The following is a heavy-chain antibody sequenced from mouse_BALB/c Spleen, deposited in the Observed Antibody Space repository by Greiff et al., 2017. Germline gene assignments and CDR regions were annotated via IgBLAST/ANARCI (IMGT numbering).Heavy chain of an antibody. Sequence: EVKLVESGGGLVKPGGSLKLSFAASGFTFSSYTMSWVRQTPEKRLEWVATISSGGSYTYYPDSVKGRFTISRDNAKNTLYLQMSSLKSEDTAMYYCTRGGYDGYAMDYWGQGTSVTVSS. CDR2: ISSGGSYT. D-gene: IGHD2-2*01. J-gene: IGHJ4*01. V-gene: IGHV5-6-4*01. CDR1: GFTFSSYT. CDR3: TRGGYDGYAMDY.